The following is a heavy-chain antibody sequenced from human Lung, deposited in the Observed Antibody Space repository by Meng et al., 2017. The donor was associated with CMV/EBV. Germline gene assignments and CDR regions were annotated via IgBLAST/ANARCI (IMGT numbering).Heavy chain of an antibody. CDR3: LRRSGGSV. J-gene: IGHJ1*01. D-gene: IGHD3-10*01. CDR1: GDSIPNQNW. Sequence: QVQLRESCPALVKPSETLSLPFAVSGDSIPNQNWWAWVRQPPGKGLEWIGEIPHRGSSAYNPSLKSRVSMSIDKSKNQFSLKLTSVTAADTAVYHCLRRSGGSVWGQGTLVTVSS. V-gene: IGHV4-4*02. CDR2: IPHRGSS.